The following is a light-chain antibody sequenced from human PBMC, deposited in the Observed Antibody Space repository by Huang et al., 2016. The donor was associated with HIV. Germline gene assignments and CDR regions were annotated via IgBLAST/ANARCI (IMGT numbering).Light chain of an antibody. Sequence: DIQMTQSPSTLSAFVGDRITITCRASQSIGSWLAWYQQKPGKAPNLLIYKASSLESGVPSRFSGSASGTEFTLTISSLQPDDFATYYCQQYNSYWRTFGQGTKVDIK. J-gene: IGKJ1*01. CDR2: KAS. V-gene: IGKV1-5*03. CDR1: QSIGSW. CDR3: QQYNSYWRT.